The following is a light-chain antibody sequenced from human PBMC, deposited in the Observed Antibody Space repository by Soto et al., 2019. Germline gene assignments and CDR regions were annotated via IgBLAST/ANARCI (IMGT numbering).Light chain of an antibody. Sequence: EIVLTQSPGTLSLSPGETATLSCRASQSVRSNYLAWYQQKPGQAPRFVIYDASSRAPGIPDRFSGSGSGTDFTLTISRLEPEDFAVYYCQQYGSSPLTFGGGTKVEIK. CDR3: QQYGSSPLT. CDR2: DAS. V-gene: IGKV3-20*01. J-gene: IGKJ4*01. CDR1: QSVRSNY.